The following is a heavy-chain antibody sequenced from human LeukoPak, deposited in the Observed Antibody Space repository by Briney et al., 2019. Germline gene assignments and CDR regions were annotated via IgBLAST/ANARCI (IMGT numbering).Heavy chain of an antibody. V-gene: IGHV4-39*01. J-gene: IGHJ4*02. CDR3: ARQVDTAMGRFDY. CDR1: GGSISSSSYY. D-gene: IGHD5-18*01. Sequence: SETLSLTXTVSGGSISSSSYYWGWIRQPPGKGLEWIGNIYYSGSTYYNPSLKSRVTISGDTSKNQFSLKLSSVTAADTAVYYCARQVDTAMGRFDYWGQGSLVTVSS. CDR2: IYYSGST.